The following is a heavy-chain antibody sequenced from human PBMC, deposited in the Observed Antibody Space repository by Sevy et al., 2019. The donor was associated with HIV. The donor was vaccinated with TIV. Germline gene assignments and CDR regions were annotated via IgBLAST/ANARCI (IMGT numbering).Heavy chain of an antibody. D-gene: IGHD2-2*01. CDR2: INHSGST. V-gene: IGHV4-34*01. CDR1: GGSFSGYY. CDR3: ARHCGSTSCSHAFDI. Sequence: SENLSLTCAVYGGSFSGYYWSWIRQPPGKGLEWIGEINHSGSTNYNPSLKSRVTISVDTSKNQFSLKLSSVTAADTAVYYCARHCGSTSCSHAFDIWGQGTMVIVSS. J-gene: IGHJ3*02.